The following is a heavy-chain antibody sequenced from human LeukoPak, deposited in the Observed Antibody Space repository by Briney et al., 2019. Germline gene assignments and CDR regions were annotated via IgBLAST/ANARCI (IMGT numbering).Heavy chain of an antibody. D-gene: IGHD6-6*01. V-gene: IGHV3-43D*03. CDR2: ISWDGGST. CDR3: AKASDPFAARLRPGAGYYYMDV. J-gene: IGHJ6*03. Sequence: GGSLRLSCAASGFTFDDYAMHWVRQAPGKGLEWVSLISWDGGSTYYADSVKGRFTISRDNSKNSLYLQMNSLRAEDTALYYCAKASDPFAARLRPGAGYYYMDVWGKGTTVTVSS. CDR1: GFTFDDYA.